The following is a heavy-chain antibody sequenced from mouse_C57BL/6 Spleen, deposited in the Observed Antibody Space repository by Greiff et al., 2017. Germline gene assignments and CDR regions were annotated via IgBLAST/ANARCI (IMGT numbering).Heavy chain of an antibody. D-gene: IGHD2-4*01. CDR3: AREDYTDY. J-gene: IGHJ2*01. Sequence: VQLQQSGPELVKPGASVKISCKASGYAFSSSWMNWVKQRPGKGLEWIGRIYPGDGDTNYNRKFKGKATLTEDKSSSTAYMQLSSLTSEDSAVYFCAREDYTDYWGQGTTLTVSS. CDR2: IYPGDGDT. CDR1: GYAFSSSW. V-gene: IGHV1-82*01.